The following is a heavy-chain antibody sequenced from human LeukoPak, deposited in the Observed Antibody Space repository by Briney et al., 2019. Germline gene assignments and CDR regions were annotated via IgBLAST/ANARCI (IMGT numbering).Heavy chain of an antibody. Sequence: GGSLRLSCAASGFTVSNNYMSWVRQAPGKGLEWVSVIYSGGGTYYADSVKGRFTISRDNSKNTLYLQMNSLRAEDTAVYYCARRGGYDYDAFDIWGQGTMVTVSS. D-gene: IGHD5-12*01. CDR3: ARRGGYDYDAFDI. V-gene: IGHV3-66*01. J-gene: IGHJ3*02. CDR2: IYSGGGT. CDR1: GFTVSNNY.